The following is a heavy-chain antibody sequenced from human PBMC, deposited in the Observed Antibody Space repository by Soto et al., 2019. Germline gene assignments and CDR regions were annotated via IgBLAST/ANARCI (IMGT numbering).Heavy chain of an antibody. V-gene: IGHV2-5*02. CDR1: GFSLSTSGVG. D-gene: IGHD3-16*01. Sequence: QITLKESGPTLVKPTQTLTLTCTFSGFSLSTSGVGVGWIRQPPGKALEWLALIYWDDDKRYSPSLKSRLTITKDTSKNQVVLTMTNMDPVDTATYYCAHRTSMITFGGIHDAFDIWGQGTMVTVSS. CDR2: IYWDDDK. CDR3: AHRTSMITFGGIHDAFDI. J-gene: IGHJ3*02.